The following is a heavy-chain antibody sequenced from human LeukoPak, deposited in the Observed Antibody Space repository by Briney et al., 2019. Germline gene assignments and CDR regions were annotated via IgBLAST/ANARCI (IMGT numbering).Heavy chain of an antibody. J-gene: IGHJ6*02. Sequence: SETLSLTCIVSGGGSISSSNHYWGWIRQPPGKGLEWIGSINYSGSTQYNPSLKSRVTLSVDTSKDQFSLKLSSVTAADTAVYYCARHSDGWYWGGSGMDVWGQGTTVIVSS. CDR3: ARHSDGWYWGGSGMDV. CDR2: INYSGST. V-gene: IGHV4-39*01. CDR1: GGGSISSSNHY. D-gene: IGHD6-19*01.